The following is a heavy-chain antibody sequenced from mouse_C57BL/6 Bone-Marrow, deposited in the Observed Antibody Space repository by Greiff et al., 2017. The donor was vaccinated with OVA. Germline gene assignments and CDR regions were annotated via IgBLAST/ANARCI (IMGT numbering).Heavy chain of an antibody. CDR1: GYTFTSYW. D-gene: IGHD2-4*01. Sequence: QVQLQQPGAELVKPGASVEMSCKASGYTFTSYWITWVKQRPGQGLAWIGDIYPGSGSTNYNEKFKSKGTLTVDTSSSTAYMQLSSLTSEDSAVYYCARRGDYDSDYYAMDYWGQGTSVTVSS. CDR2: IYPGSGST. CDR3: ARRGDYDSDYYAMDY. J-gene: IGHJ4*01. V-gene: IGHV1-55*01.